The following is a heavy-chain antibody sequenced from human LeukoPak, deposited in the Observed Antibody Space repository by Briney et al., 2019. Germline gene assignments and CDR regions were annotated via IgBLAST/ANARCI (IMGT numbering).Heavy chain of an antibody. CDR3: AELGITMIGGV. V-gene: IGHV3-48*03. CDR2: ISSSGSTI. CDR1: GFTFSSYE. J-gene: IGHJ6*04. D-gene: IGHD3-10*02. Sequence: GGSLRLSCAASGFTFSSYEMNWVRQAPGEGLEWVSYISSSGSTIYYADSVKGRFAISRDNAKNSLYLQMNSLRAEDTAVYYCAELGITMIGGVWGKGTTVTISS.